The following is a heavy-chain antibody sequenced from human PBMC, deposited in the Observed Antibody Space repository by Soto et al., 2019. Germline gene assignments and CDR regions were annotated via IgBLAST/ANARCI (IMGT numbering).Heavy chain of an antibody. V-gene: IGHV4-30-4*01. Sequence: QVQLQESGPGLVKPSQTLSLTCTVSGGSISSGDYYWSWIRQPPGKGLEWIGYIYYSGSTYFNPSFMCPVTISVDTSKIQFSLKLSSVSAADTDVYYRARDSNQTPFDTWGQGTLVTVSS. CDR3: ARDSNQTPFDT. J-gene: IGHJ5*02. CDR2: IYYSGST. CDR1: GGSISSGDYY.